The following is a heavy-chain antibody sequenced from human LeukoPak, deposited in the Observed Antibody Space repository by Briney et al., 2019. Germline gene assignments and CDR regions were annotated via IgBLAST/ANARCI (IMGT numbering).Heavy chain of an antibody. Sequence: GGSLRLSCAASGFTVSDTYMSWVRQAPGKGLEWVSFIYSAGSTYYADSVKGRFTISRDNSKNTLYLQMSSLRAKDTAVYYCARDERSYDGSGRLIAEYFQHWGQGTLVTVSS. J-gene: IGHJ1*01. V-gene: IGHV3-53*01. CDR2: IYSAGST. CDR3: ARDERSYDGSGRLIAEYFQH. CDR1: GFTVSDTY. D-gene: IGHD3-22*01.